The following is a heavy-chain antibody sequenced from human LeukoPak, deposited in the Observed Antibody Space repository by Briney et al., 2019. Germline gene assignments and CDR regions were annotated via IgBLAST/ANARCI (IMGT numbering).Heavy chain of an antibody. CDR2: IYYSGST. CDR1: GGSISSGDYY. D-gene: IGHD3-16*02. CDR3: ARGSHSLGELSSSFDP. J-gene: IGHJ5*02. V-gene: IGHV4-30-4*01. Sequence: RPSETLSLTCTVSGGSISSGDYYWSWIRQPPGKGLEWIGYIYYSGSTYYNPSLKSRVTISVDTSKNQFSLKLSSVTAADTAVYYCARGSHSLGELSSSFDPWGQGTLVTVSS.